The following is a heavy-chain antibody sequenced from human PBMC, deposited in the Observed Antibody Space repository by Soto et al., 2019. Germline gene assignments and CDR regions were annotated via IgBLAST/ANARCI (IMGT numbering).Heavy chain of an antibody. CDR3: ARDWAYYDFWSGYPIINWFDP. Sequence: ASVKVSCKASGYTFTSYYMHWVRQAPGQGLEWMGIINPSGGSTSYAQKFQGRVTMTRDTSTSTVYMELSSLRSEDTAVYYCARDWAYYDFWSGYPIINWFDPWGQGTLVTVS. J-gene: IGHJ5*02. D-gene: IGHD3-3*01. V-gene: IGHV1-46*01. CDR1: GYTFTSYY. CDR2: INPSGGST.